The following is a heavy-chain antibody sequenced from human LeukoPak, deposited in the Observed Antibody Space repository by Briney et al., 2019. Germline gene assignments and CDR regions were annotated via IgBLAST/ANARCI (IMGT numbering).Heavy chain of an antibody. J-gene: IGHJ4*02. V-gene: IGHV3-23*01. CDR1: GFTFSSYA. Sequence: PGGSLRLSCAASGFTFSSYAMSWVRQASGKGLEWVSAISGSGGNTYYADSVKGRFTISRDNSKNTLFLQMNSLRADDTAVYYCAKHKDWNYILFDYWGQGTLVTVSS. CDR2: ISGSGGNT. CDR3: AKHKDWNYILFDY. D-gene: IGHD1-7*01.